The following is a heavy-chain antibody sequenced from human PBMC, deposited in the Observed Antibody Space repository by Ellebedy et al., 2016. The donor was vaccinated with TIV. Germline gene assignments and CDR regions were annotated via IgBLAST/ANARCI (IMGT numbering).Heavy chain of an antibody. D-gene: IGHD3-10*01. CDR1: GFTFSTYT. CDR3: ATGLFFGELSY. V-gene: IGHV3-23*01. Sequence: PGGSLRLSCAASGFTFSTYTMHWVRQAPGKGLEWVSCIVGGGSTYYADSVKGRFTISRDNSKNTLYRQMNSLRAEDTAVYYCATGLFFGELSYWGQGTLVTVSA. J-gene: IGHJ4*02. CDR2: IVGGGST.